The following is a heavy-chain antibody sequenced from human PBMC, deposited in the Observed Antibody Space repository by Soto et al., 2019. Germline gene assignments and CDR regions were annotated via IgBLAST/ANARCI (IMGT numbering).Heavy chain of an antibody. CDR1: EFTICSYC. CDR2: ISSSSSYI. V-gene: IGHV3-21*01. J-gene: IGHJ4*02. CDR3: ASLTDSVAGRVY. Sequence: CVSLRLSCAVGEFTICSYCMNRVRKAPGKGLEWVSSISSSSSYIYYADSVKGRFTISRDNAKNSLYLQMNSLRAEDTAVYYCASLTDSVAGRVYWGQGTLVTVSS. D-gene: IGHD6-19*01.